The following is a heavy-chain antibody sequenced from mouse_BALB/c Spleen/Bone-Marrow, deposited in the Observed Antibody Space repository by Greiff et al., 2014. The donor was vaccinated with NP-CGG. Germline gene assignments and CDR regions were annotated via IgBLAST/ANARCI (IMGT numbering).Heavy chain of an antibody. J-gene: IGHJ3*01. D-gene: IGHD2-4*01. CDR1: GCTFTTYT. CDR3: ARRGVYDYPWFVY. V-gene: IGHV1-4*01. Sequence: QVQLQQPGAELARPGASVKMSCRASGCTFTTYTVHWVKQRPGQGLEWIGYINPSSDYTNYNQKFKDKATLTADKSSSTAYMQLSSLTSEDSAVYYCARRGVYDYPWFVYWGQGTLVTVSA. CDR2: INPSSDYT.